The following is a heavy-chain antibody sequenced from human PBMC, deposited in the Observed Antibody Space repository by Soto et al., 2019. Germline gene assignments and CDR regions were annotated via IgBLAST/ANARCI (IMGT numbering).Heavy chain of an antibody. CDR2: IIPIFGTA. Sequence: GASVKVSCKASGGTFSSYAISWVRQAPGQGLEWMGGIIPIFGTANYGQKFQGRVTITADESTSTAYIELSSLRSEDTAVYYCARGIAAAGTVWFDPWGQGTLVTVSS. D-gene: IGHD6-13*01. J-gene: IGHJ5*02. CDR3: ARGIAAAGTVWFDP. V-gene: IGHV1-69*13. CDR1: GGTFSSYA.